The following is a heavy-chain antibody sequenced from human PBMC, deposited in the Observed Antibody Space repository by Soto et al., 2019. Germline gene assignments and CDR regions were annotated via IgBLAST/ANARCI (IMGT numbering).Heavy chain of an antibody. CDR3: AREGGYDSSGYRQVELDY. J-gene: IGHJ4*02. CDR1: GFTFSSYA. V-gene: IGHV3-30-3*01. D-gene: IGHD3-22*01. Sequence: GGSLRLSCAASGFTFSSYAMHWVRQAPGKGLEWVAVISYDGSNKYYADSVKGRFTISRDNSKNTLYLQMNSLRAEDTAVYYCAREGGYDSSGYRQVELDYWGQGTLVTVSS. CDR2: ISYDGSNK.